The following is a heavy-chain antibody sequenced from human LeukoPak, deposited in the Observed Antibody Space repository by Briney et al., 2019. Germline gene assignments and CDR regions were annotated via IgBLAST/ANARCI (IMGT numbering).Heavy chain of an antibody. D-gene: IGHD3-16*01. Sequence: PGGSLRLSCAASGFTFSSYAMSWVRQAPGKGLEWVSAISGSGGSTYYADSVKGWFTISRDNSKNTLYLQMNSLRDEDTAVYYCAKCLSRFPCRDLDSWGQGTQVTVSS. CDR3: AKCLSRFPCRDLDS. J-gene: IGHJ4*02. CDR1: GFTFSSYA. CDR2: ISGSGGST. V-gene: IGHV3-23*01.